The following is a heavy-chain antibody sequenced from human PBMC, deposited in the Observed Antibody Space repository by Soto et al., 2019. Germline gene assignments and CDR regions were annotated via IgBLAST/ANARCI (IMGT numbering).Heavy chain of an antibody. CDR1: GGSISSSNW. Sequence: SETLSLTCAVSGGSISSSNWWSWVRQPPGKGLEWIGEIYHSGSTNYNPSLKSRVTISVDKSKNQFSLKLSSVTAADTAVYYCARVSYPLGRIQLWLAFDYWGQGTLVTVSS. CDR3: ARVSYPLGRIQLWLAFDY. CDR2: IYHSGST. D-gene: IGHD5-18*01. V-gene: IGHV4-4*02. J-gene: IGHJ4*02.